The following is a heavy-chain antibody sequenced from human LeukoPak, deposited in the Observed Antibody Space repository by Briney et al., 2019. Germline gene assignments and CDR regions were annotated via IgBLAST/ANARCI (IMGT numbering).Heavy chain of an antibody. Sequence: GGSLRLPCAASGFTFSSYGMHWVRQAPGKGLEWVAVIWYDGSNKYYADSVKGRFTISRDNSKNTLYLQMNSLRAEDTAVYYCAKETSSIAARRSFDYWGQGTLVTVSS. CDR1: GFTFSSYG. D-gene: IGHD6-6*01. V-gene: IGHV3-33*06. CDR2: IWYDGSNK. J-gene: IGHJ4*02. CDR3: AKETSSIAARRSFDY.